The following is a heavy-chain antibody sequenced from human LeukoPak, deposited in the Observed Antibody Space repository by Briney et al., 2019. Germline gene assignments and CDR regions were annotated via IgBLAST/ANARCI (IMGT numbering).Heavy chain of an antibody. CDR2: IYPGDSDT. CDR1: GYSFTSYW. D-gene: IGHD6-19*01. V-gene: IGHV5-51*01. Sequence: GESLKISXKGSGYSFTSYWIGWVRQMPGKGLEWMGIIYPGDSDTIYSPSFQGQVTISADKSLSTAYLQWSSLKASDTAMYYCASAAGYSSGWYVYWGQGTLVTVSS. CDR3: ASAAGYSSGWYVY. J-gene: IGHJ4*02.